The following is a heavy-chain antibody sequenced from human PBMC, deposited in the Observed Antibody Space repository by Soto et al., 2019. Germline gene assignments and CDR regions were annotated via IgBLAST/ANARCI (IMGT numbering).Heavy chain of an antibody. CDR3: ARWGPDRGSDY. J-gene: IGHJ4*02. V-gene: IGHV3-33*01. Sequence: GGSLRLSCTASGFTFSSHGMHWVRQAPGKGLEWVAVIWYDGSNKYYAESVKGRFTISRDNTKKTLYLEMNSLRVDDTAVYYCARWGPDRGSDYWGQGTLVTVSS. D-gene: IGHD3-16*01. CDR1: GFTFSSHG. CDR2: IWYDGSNK.